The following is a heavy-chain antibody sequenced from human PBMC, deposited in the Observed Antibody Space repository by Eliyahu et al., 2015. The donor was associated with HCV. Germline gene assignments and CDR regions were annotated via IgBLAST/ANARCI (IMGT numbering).Heavy chain of an antibody. D-gene: IGHD6-19*01. CDR1: GGXISSGGYY. Sequence: QVQLQESGPGLVKPSQTLSLTCXVSGGXISSGGYYWSWIRQHPGKGLEWIGYIYYRGSTYYNPSLKSRVTISVDTSKNQXSLKLSSVTAADTAVYYCARVMGSGWAFDYWGQGTLVTVSS. J-gene: IGHJ4*02. CDR3: ARVMGSGWAFDY. V-gene: IGHV4-31*03. CDR2: IYYRGST.